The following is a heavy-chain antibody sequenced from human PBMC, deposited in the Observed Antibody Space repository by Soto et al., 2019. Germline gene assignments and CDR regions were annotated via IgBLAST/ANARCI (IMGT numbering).Heavy chain of an antibody. CDR1: GYSFTSYW. Sequence: GESLKISCKGSGYSFTSYWIGWVRQMPGKGLEWMGIIYPGDSDTRYSPSFQGQVTISADKSISTAYLQWSSLKASDTAMYYCARSPGIQLWYGFHAFDIWGQGTMVTVSS. J-gene: IGHJ3*02. CDR3: ARSPGIQLWYGFHAFDI. D-gene: IGHD5-18*01. CDR2: IYPGDSDT. V-gene: IGHV5-51*01.